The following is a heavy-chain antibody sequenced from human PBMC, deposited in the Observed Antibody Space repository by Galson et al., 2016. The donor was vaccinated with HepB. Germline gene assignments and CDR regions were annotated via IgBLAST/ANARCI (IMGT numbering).Heavy chain of an antibody. CDR3: ARALGGYCSGGSCYSGRPHGMDV. V-gene: IGHV3-53*01. D-gene: IGHD2-15*01. CDR2: IYSGSGGNT. Sequence: SLRLSCAASGFSVSDNYLSWVRQAPGKGLEWVSVIYSGSGGNTYYAGSVKGRFTISRDNSKNTLYLQMNSLGAKDTAIHYCARALGGYCSGGSCYSGRPHGMDVWGQGTTVTVSS. CDR1: GFSVSDNY. J-gene: IGHJ6*02.